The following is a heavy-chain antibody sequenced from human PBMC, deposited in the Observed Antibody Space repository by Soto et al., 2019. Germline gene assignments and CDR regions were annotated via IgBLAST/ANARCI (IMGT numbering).Heavy chain of an antibody. CDR3: AKDLYSYCYGGSCYAFEY. Sequence: EVQLLESGGGLVHPGGSLRLSCAASGFTFSNYAMNWVRQAPGKGLEWVAGISSSGGDTFFADSVTGRSTISRDNSKNTLYLQMNNLRAEDTAVYYCAKDLYSYCYGGSCYAFEYWGQGTLVTVSS. D-gene: IGHD2-15*01. J-gene: IGHJ4*02. V-gene: IGHV3-23*01. CDR2: ISSSGGDT. CDR1: GFTFSNYA.